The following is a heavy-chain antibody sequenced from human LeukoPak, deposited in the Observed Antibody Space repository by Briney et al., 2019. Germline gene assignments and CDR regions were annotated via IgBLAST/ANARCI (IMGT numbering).Heavy chain of an antibody. V-gene: IGHV1-46*01. CDR1: GYTFTSYY. J-gene: IGHJ4*02. D-gene: IGHD4-17*01. CDR3: ARDPSTGTTEYYFGC. Sequence: PRASVKVSCKASGYTFTSYYMHWVRQAPGQGLEWMGIINPSGGSTSYAQKFQGRVTMTRDTSTSTVYMELSSLRSEDTAGYYCARDPSTGTTEYYFGCWGQGTLVTVSS. CDR2: INPSGGST.